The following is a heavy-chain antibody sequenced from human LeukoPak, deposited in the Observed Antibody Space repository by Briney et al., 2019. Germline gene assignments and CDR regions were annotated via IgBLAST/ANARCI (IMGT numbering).Heavy chain of an antibody. CDR3: AREGWFGEPPSHWFDP. V-gene: IGHV6-1*01. Sequence: SQTLSLTCVISGDSVSSKSATWNWIRQSPSRGLEWLGRTYYTSKWYNDYAVSVKSRITINPDTSKNQFSLQLNSVTPEDTAVYYCAREGWFGEPPSHWFDPWGQGILVTVSS. D-gene: IGHD3-10*01. J-gene: IGHJ5*02. CDR2: TYYTSKWYN. CDR1: GDSVSSKSAT.